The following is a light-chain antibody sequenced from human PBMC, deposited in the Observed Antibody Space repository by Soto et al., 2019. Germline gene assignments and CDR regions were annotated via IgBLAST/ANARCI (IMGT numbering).Light chain of an antibody. CDR1: QDIYNS. Sequence: DIQMTQSPSSLSAFVGDRVTITCQASQDIYNSLNWYQQKPGKAPKLLIYAASNLETGVPSRFSGSGSGTDFTVTISSLQPEDIATYYCQHYDNLPPTFGPWTKVDIK. CDR3: QHYDNLPPT. J-gene: IGKJ3*01. CDR2: AAS. V-gene: IGKV1-33*01.